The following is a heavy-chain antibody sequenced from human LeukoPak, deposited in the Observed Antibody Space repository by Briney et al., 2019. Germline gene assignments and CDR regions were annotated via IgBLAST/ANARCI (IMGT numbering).Heavy chain of an antibody. J-gene: IGHJ5*02. D-gene: IGHD7-27*01. Sequence: SETLSLTCTVSGGSISSGDYYWGWIRQPPGKGPEWIATIYYSGSTYYNPSLKSRVTMSVDASKNQFSLKLSSVTAADTAVYYCASLLNGGVSHWFDPWGQGTLVTVSS. CDR3: ASLLNGGVSHWFDP. CDR1: GGSISSGDYY. V-gene: IGHV4-39*01. CDR2: IYYSGST.